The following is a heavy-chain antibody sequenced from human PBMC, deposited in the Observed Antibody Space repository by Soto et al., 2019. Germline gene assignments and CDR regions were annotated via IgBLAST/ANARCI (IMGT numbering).Heavy chain of an antibody. J-gene: IGHJ4*02. CDR2: IYYSGST. D-gene: IGHD4-17*01. CDR1: GGSISSYY. Sequence: SETLSLTCTVSGGSISSYYWSWIRQPPGKGLEWIGYIYYSGSTNYNPSLKSRVTISVDTSKNQFSLKLNSVTAADTAVYYCARSYGGTLDYWGQGTLVTVSS. V-gene: IGHV4-59*08. CDR3: ARSYGGTLDY.